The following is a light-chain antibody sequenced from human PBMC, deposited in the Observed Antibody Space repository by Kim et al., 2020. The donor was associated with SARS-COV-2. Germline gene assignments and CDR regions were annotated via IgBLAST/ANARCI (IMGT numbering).Light chain of an antibody. J-gene: IGKJ3*01. CDR1: LSLVYTDGNTY. Sequence: DVVMTQSPLSLSVNLGQPASISCRSSLSLVYTDGNTYLNWFHQRPGQSPRRLIYMVSNRDSGVPDRFSGSGSGASFTLRISRVEAEDVWVYYCMQDTHWPFAFGPGTKVDIK. CDR3: MQDTHWPFA. CDR2: MVS. V-gene: IGKV2-30*01.